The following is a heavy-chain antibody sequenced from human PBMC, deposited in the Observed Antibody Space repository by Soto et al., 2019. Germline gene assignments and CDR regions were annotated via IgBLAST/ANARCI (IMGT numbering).Heavy chain of an antibody. D-gene: IGHD2-15*01. Sequence: LRLSCAASGFTFSSHSMNWVRQAPGKGLEWVSYITSSSSSIYYADSVKGRFTISRDNAKNSLYLQMKSLRDEDTAVYYCATWEVAATHHGLDVWGQGTTVTVSS. J-gene: IGHJ6*02. CDR2: ITSSSSSI. V-gene: IGHV3-48*02. CDR3: ATWEVAATHHGLDV. CDR1: GFTFSSHS.